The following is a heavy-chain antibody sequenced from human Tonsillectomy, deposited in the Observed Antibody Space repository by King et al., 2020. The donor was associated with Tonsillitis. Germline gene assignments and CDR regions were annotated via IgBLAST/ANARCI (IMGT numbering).Heavy chain of an antibody. CDR2: ISGSAGST. V-gene: IGHV3-23*04. CDR3: AKDISVTMIATHFDY. J-gene: IGHJ4*02. D-gene: IGHD3-22*01. CDR1: GFTFSTYA. Sequence: VQLVESGGGLVQPGGSLRLSCAASGFTFSTYAMSWVRQAPGRGLVWVSTISGSAGSTYYADSVTGRFTISRDNSKNTLSLQMNSLRAEDTAVYYCAKDISVTMIATHFDYWGQGTLVTVSS.